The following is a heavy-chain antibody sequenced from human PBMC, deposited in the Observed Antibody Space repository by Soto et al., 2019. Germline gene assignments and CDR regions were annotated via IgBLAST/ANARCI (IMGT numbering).Heavy chain of an antibody. Sequence: GGSLRLSCAASGFTFSSYDMNWVRQAPGKGLEWVSAIGVYANTYYADSVKGRFTISRDDSRNTVHLQLDSLRVDDTAVYYCAKESTVGSPGDYFDSWGQGTLVTVSS. V-gene: IGHV3-23*01. CDR2: IGVYANT. D-gene: IGHD1-26*01. J-gene: IGHJ4*02. CDR3: AKESTVGSPGDYFDS. CDR1: GFTFSSYD.